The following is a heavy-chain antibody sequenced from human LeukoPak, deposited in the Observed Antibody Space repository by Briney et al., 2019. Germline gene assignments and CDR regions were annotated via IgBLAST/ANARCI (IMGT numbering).Heavy chain of an antibody. D-gene: IGHD1-26*01. J-gene: IGHJ5*02. CDR1: GFTFSDYY. Sequence: PGGSLRLSCAASGFTFSDYYMSWIHQAPGKGLEWVSYISSSGSTIYYADSVKGRFTISRDNAKNSLYLQMNSLRAEDTAVYYCARDSEGPQWELLWGLPYNWFDPWGQGTLVTVSS. V-gene: IGHV3-11*04. CDR2: ISSSGSTI. CDR3: ARDSEGPQWELLWGLPYNWFDP.